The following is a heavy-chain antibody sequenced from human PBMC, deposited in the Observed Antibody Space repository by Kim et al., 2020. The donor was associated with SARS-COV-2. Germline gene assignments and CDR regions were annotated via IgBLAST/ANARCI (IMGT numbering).Heavy chain of an antibody. V-gene: IGHV1-3*01. CDR3: ARDPNYDIWTGYYPQYYFD. CDR2: INAGNGNT. J-gene: IGHJ4*01. D-gene: IGHD3-9*01. CDR1: GYTFTSYA. Sequence: ASVKVSCKASGYTFTSYAMHWVRQAPGQRLKWMGWINAGNGNTKYSQKFQGRVTITRDTAANTAYMELSSLRSENTAVYYCARDPNYDIWTGYYPQYYFD.